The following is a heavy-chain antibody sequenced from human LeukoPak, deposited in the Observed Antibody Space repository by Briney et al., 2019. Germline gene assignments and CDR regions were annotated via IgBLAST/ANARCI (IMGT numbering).Heavy chain of an antibody. CDR3: ARSNNDGDYLGVGFDY. CDR1: GGTFSSYA. J-gene: IGHJ4*02. Sequence: SVKVSCKASGGTFSSYAISWVRQAPGQGLEWMGGIIPIFGTANYAQKFQGRVTITADESASTAYMELSSLRSEDTAVYYCARSNNDGDYLGVGFDYWGQGTLVTVSS. D-gene: IGHD4-17*01. V-gene: IGHV1-69*13. CDR2: IIPIFGTA.